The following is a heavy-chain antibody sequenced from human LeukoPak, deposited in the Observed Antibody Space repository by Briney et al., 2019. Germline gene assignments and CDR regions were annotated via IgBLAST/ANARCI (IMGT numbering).Heavy chain of an antibody. CDR1: GFTFSDYS. CDR2: ISSSGSTI. V-gene: IGHV3-11*01. Sequence: GGSLRLSCAASGFTFSDYSMSWFRQAPGKGLEWVSYISSSGSTIYYADSVKGRFTISRDNAKNSLYLQMNSLRAEDTAVYYCAKAGDSSSSPLFLDWGQGTLVTVSS. CDR3: AKAGDSSSSPLFLD. D-gene: IGHD6-6*01. J-gene: IGHJ4*02.